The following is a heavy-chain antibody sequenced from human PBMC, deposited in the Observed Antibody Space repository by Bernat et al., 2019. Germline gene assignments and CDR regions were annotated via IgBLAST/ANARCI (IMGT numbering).Heavy chain of an antibody. CDR1: GFTFSDYH. J-gene: IGHJ4*02. Sequence: EVQLVESGGDLVQPGGSLRLTCAASGFTFSDYHIDWVRQSPGKGLEWIARSRNRPNSYTTDYAASVKGRFTISRDESNNSLYLQMNSLKTDYTAVYYCARGRNSFDYWGQGALVTVSS. CDR2: SRNRPNSYTT. V-gene: IGHV3-72*01. CDR3: ARGRNSFDY.